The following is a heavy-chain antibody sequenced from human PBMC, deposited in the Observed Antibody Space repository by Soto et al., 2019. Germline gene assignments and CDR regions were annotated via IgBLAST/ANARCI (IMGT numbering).Heavy chain of an antibody. Sequence: PGESLKISCKGSGYSFTSYWIGWVRQMPGKGLELMGIIYPGDSDTRYSPSFQGQVTISADKSISTAYLQWSSLKASDTAMYYCARHVQYYYDSSGYHDFDYWGQGTLVTVSS. CDR1: GYSFTSYW. D-gene: IGHD3-22*01. V-gene: IGHV5-51*01. J-gene: IGHJ4*02. CDR2: IYPGDSDT. CDR3: ARHVQYYYDSSGYHDFDY.